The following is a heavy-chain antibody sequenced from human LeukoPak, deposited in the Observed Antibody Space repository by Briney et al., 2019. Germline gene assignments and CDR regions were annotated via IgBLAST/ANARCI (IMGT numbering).Heavy chain of an antibody. J-gene: IGHJ3*02. V-gene: IGHV3-7*01. CDR1: GFTFSNHI. Sequence: GGSLRLSCAASGFTFSNHIISWVRQAPGKGLEWVANMRQDGSDKYNVDFVKGRFTISRDNAKNSLYLQMNSLRAEDTAVYYCAREGNAFDIWGQGTMVTVSS. CDR3: AREGNAFDI. CDR2: MRQDGSDK. D-gene: IGHD3-10*01.